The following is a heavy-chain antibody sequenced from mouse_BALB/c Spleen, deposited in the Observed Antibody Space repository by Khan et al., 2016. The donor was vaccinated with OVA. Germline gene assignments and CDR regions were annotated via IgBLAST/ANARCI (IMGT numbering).Heavy chain of an antibody. Sequence: EVQGVESGGDLVKPGGSLKLSCAASGFTFSTYGMSWVRQTPDKRLEWVATVSTGGGYTYYPDSVKGRFTIARDNAKNTLYLQMSGLKSEDTAMVYCTRLAYYYDSEGFAYWGQGTLVTVSA. CDR1: GFTFSTYG. D-gene: IGHD1-1*01. V-gene: IGHV5-6*01. CDR2: VSTGGGYT. J-gene: IGHJ3*01. CDR3: TRLAYYYDSEGFAY.